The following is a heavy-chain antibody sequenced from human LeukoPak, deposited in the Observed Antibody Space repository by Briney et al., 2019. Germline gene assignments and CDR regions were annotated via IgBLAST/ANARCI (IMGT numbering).Heavy chain of an antibody. Sequence: GGSLRLSCTASGFTFGDYAMSWVRQAPGKGLEWIGFIRSRAYSGTTQYAASLKGRYTISRDDSKSIAYLQLNSLKTEDSAVYYCTIPYYDFWSAWAGGYWGQGTLVTVSS. J-gene: IGHJ4*02. V-gene: IGHV3-49*04. D-gene: IGHD3-3*01. CDR1: GFTFGDYA. CDR3: TIPYYDFWSAWAGGY. CDR2: IRSRAYSGTT.